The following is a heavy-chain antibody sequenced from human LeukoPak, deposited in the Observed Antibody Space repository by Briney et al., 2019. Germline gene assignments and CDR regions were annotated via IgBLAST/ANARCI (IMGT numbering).Heavy chain of an antibody. V-gene: IGHV3-30*18. CDR3: AKGFHTVTTFDH. Sequence: PGRSLRLSCVASGFTFNNYGMHWVRQAPGKGLEWVAVISFDGSNKYFADSVKGRFSISRDNSKNTLDLQMNSLRAEDTAVYYCAKGFHTVTTFDHWGQGTLVTVSS. J-gene: IGHJ4*02. CDR2: ISFDGSNK. D-gene: IGHD4-11*01. CDR1: GFTFNNYG.